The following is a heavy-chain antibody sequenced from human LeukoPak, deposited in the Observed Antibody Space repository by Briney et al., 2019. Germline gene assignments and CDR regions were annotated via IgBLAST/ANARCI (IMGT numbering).Heavy chain of an antibody. CDR2: ISGSGGST. Sequence: GGSLRLSCAASGFTFSSYAMSWVRQAPGKGLEWVSAISGSGGSTYYADSVKGRFTISRDNSKNTLYLQMNSLRAEDTAVYYFAKRRMGSRFEPWGQGTLVTVSS. J-gene: IGHJ5*02. CDR1: GFTFSSYA. CDR3: AKRRMGSRFEP. D-gene: IGHD3-10*01. V-gene: IGHV3-23*01.